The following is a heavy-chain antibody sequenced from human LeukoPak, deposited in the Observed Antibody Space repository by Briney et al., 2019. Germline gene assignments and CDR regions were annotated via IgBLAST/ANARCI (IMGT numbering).Heavy chain of an antibody. J-gene: IGHJ4*02. D-gene: IGHD5-18*01. CDR1: GGSISSSGYS. CDR2: IYHSGST. CDR3: ARYSYGYLGIDY. V-gene: IGHV4-30-2*01. Sequence: PSQTLSLTCAVSGGSISSSGYSWSWIRQPPGKGLEWIGYIYHSGSTYYNPSLKSRVTISVDRSKNQFSLKLSSVTAADTAVYYCARYSYGYLGIDYWGQGTLVTVSS.